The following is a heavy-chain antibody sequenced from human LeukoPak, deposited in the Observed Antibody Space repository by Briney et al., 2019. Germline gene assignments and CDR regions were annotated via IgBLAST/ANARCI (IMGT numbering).Heavy chain of an antibody. CDR2: ISWNSGSI. CDR3: AKYQTGTWTSYDSSDI. D-gene: IGHD1-7*01. V-gene: IGHV3-9*01. CDR1: GFTFDDYA. J-gene: IGHJ3*02. Sequence: GRSLRLSCAASGFTFDDYAMHWVRQAPGKGLEWVSGISWNSGSIGYADSVKGRFTISRDNAKNSLYLQMNSLRAEDTAVYYCAKYQTGTWTSYDSSDIWGQGTLVTVSS.